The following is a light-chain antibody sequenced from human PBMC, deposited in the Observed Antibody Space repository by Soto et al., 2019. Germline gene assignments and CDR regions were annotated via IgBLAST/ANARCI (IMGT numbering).Light chain of an antibody. CDR1: QTINAY. CDR2: AAS. V-gene: IGKV1-39*01. J-gene: IGKJ2*01. CDR3: QESYRTPRT. Sequence: DIQMTQSPSSLSASVGDRVTITCRASQTINAYLNWYQQKPGKAPKLLIYAASSLKSGVPSRFSGSGSGTDFTVTISSLQPEDFATYYCQESYRTPRTFGQGTRLEI.